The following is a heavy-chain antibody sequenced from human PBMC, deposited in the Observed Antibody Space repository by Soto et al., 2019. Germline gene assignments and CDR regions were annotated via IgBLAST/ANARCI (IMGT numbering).Heavy chain of an antibody. V-gene: IGHV1-8*01. CDR3: AREGARGMDV. J-gene: IGHJ6*02. CDR2: MNPHSANT. CDR1: GYTFTSYD. D-gene: IGHD3-16*01. Sequence: QVQLVQSGAEVKKPGASVKVSCKASGYTFTSYDINWVRQATGQGLEWMGWMNPHSANTGYAQKFQGGVPMTRQTPIRTAYMELSSLSSEHRAVYYCAREGARGMDVWCQGTTVTVSS.